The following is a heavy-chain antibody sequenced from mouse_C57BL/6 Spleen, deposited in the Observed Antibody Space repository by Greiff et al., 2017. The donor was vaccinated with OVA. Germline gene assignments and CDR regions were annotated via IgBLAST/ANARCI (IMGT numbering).Heavy chain of an antibody. Sequence: QVQLQQPGAELLRPGSSVKLSCKASGYTFTSYWMHWVKQRPIQGLEWIGNIDPSDSENHYNQKFKDKPTLTVDKSSSTAYRQISSQTSEDSAVYYCAREANRTWYFDVWGTGTTVTVSS. CDR1: GYTFTSYW. J-gene: IGHJ1*03. CDR2: IDPSDSEN. CDR3: AREANRTWYFDV. V-gene: IGHV1-52*01.